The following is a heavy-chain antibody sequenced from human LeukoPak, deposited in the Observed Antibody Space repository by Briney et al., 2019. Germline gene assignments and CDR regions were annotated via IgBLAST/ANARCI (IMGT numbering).Heavy chain of an antibody. D-gene: IGHD2-15*01. V-gene: IGHV1-8*02. CDR2: MRPNSGET. CDR1: GYTFTNFE. CDR3: ARGYWSGGGCYTAEYLPH. J-gene: IGHJ1*01. Sequence: GASVKVSCKASGYTFTNFEINWVRQVAGQGLEWMGWMRPNSGETVNVQKFQGRVTMTRDISTSTAYMELTGLRSDDTAVYFCARGYWSGGGCYTAEYLPHWGQGTLVTVSS.